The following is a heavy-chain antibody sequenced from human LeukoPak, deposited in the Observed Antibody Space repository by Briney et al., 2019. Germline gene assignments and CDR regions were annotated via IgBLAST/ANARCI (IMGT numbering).Heavy chain of an antibody. Sequence: SETLSLTCSVSGYSISSGYQWGWIRQPPGKGLEWIGEINQSGSTNYKPSLKSRVTISVDTSKNQFSLKLSSVTAAATAVYYCARESLGYYFDYWGQGTLVTVSS. D-gene: IGHD3-16*01. J-gene: IGHJ4*02. CDR3: ARESLGYYFDY. CDR2: INQSGST. CDR1: GYSISSGYQ. V-gene: IGHV4-38-2*02.